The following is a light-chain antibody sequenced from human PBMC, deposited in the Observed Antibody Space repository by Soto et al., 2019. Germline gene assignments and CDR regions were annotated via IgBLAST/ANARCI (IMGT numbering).Light chain of an antibody. V-gene: IGKV1-39*01. CDR1: QSISSY. J-gene: IGKJ1*01. Sequence: DIQMTQSPSSLSASVGDRVTITCRASQSISSYLNWYQQKPGKAPNLLIYAASSLQSGVPSRFSGSGSETDFTLTISSLQPEDFATYYCQQSYTTPWTFGQGTKVEIK. CDR2: AAS. CDR3: QQSYTTPWT.